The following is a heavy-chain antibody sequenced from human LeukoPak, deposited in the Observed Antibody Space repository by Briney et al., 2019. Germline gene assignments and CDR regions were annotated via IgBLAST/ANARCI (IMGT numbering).Heavy chain of an antibody. CDR2: IYYSGST. Sequence: SETLSLTCTVSGGSISSYYWSWIRQPPGKGLEWIGYIYYSGSTNYNPSLKSRVTISVDTSKNQFSLNLSSVTAADTAVYYCARGRPLGYCSSTSCYSWFDPWGQGTLVTVSS. J-gene: IGHJ5*02. CDR3: ARGRPLGYCSSTSCYSWFDP. CDR1: GGSISSYY. D-gene: IGHD2-2*01. V-gene: IGHV4-59*01.